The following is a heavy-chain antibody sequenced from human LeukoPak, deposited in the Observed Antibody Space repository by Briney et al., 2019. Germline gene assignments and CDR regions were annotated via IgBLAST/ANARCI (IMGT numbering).Heavy chain of an antibody. J-gene: IGHJ4*02. Sequence: GGSLRLSCATSGFTFNSYGMHWVRQAPGKGLEWVAFVRYDGSNQHYAESVKGRFSISRDNSKSTASLQMNSLRTEDTAVYYCAKGSSTSGCPDYWGQGTLVTVSS. CDR1: GFTFNSYG. CDR2: VRYDGSNQ. CDR3: AKGSSTSGCPDY. D-gene: IGHD6-19*01. V-gene: IGHV3-30*02.